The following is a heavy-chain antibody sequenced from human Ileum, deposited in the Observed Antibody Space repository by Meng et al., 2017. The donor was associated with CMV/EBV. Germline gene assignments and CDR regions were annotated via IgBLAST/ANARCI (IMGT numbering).Heavy chain of an antibody. CDR3: AHFVGGYYPSRPDY. CDR1: GFSPITNGEG. D-gene: IGHD1-26*01. J-gene: IGHJ4*02. CDR2: IYRGDDK. Sequence: QITCKEAGPTLGKPTQTFTLTCTFSGFSPITNGEGLCWIRQPPGKALEWLALIYRGDDKRYSPSLNSRLSIAKDTSKNEVVLTMTNMGPVDTGTYYCAHFVGGYYPSRPDYWGQGTLVTVSS. V-gene: IGHV2-5*02.